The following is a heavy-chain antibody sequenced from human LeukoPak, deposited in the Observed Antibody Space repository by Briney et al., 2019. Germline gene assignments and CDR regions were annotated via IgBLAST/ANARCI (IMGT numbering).Heavy chain of an antibody. Sequence: GGSLRLSCAASGFTFSTYWMHWVRQAPGKGLVWVSRIRPEGTTTAYADSVKGRFTISRDNAKNTLFLQMNSPSAEDTAVYYCARDLDWILFDYWGQGTLVTVSS. CDR2: IRPEGTTT. V-gene: IGHV3-74*03. J-gene: IGHJ4*02. CDR3: ARDLDWILFDY. CDR1: GFTFSTYW. D-gene: IGHD3-9*01.